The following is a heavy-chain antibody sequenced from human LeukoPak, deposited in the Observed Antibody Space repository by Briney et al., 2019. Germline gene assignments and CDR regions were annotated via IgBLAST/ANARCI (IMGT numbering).Heavy chain of an antibody. Sequence: ASVKVSCKASGYTFTSYGISWVRQAPGQGLEWMGWISAYNGNTNYAQKLQGRVTMTTDTSTSTAHMELRSLRSDDTAVYYCARDSMTTVTTWHYWGQGTLVTVSS. CDR2: ISAYNGNT. V-gene: IGHV1-18*01. CDR1: GYTFTSYG. D-gene: IGHD4-17*01. CDR3: ARDSMTTVTTWHY. J-gene: IGHJ4*02.